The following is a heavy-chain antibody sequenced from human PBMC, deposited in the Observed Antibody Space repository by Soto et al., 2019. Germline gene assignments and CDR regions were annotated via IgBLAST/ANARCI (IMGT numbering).Heavy chain of an antibody. V-gene: IGHV3-30*18. CDR2: VSFDGGST. J-gene: IGHJ4*02. D-gene: IGHD3-22*01. CDR3: AKGQGYYYDASGYTFDY. Sequence: GGSLRLSCAASGFSFRSLAMHWVRQAPGKGLEWVALVSFDGGSTYYAESVKGRFTASGDNSKNTLYLQMNHLRAEDTAVYSCAKGQGYYYDASGYTFDYWGQGTLVTVSS. CDR1: GFSFRSLA.